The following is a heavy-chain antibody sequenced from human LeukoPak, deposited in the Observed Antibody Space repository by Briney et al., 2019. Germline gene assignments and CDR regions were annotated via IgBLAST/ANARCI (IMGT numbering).Heavy chain of an antibody. CDR1: GASISNYY. J-gene: IGHJ4*02. CDR3: ARLGSYHDF. Sequence: SETLSLTCIVSGASISNYYWSWIRQTPEKGPEWMGHIHTSGGSSYYPSLKSRLTMSIDTSRNQLSLKLTSVTAADTALYFCARLGSYHDFWGQGALVTVSS. CDR2: IHTSGGS. V-gene: IGHV4-4*09. D-gene: IGHD1-26*01.